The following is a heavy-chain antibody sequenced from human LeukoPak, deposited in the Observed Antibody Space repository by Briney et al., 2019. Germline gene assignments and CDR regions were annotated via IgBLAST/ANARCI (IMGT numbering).Heavy chain of an antibody. CDR2: IYYSGST. CDR3: ARFASDWTDNWFDP. V-gene: IGHV4-59*01. J-gene: IGHJ5*02. CDR1: GGSISSYY. Sequence: SETLSLTCTVSGGSISSYYWSWIRQPPGKGLEWIGYIYYSGSTNYNPSLKSRVTISVDTSKNQFSLKLSSVTAADTAVYYCARFASDWTDNWFDPWGQGTLVTVSS. D-gene: IGHD3/OR15-3a*01.